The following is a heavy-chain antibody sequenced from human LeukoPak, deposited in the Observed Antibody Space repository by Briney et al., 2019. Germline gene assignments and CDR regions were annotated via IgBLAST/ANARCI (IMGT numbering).Heavy chain of an antibody. CDR1: GFTFSSYG. J-gene: IGHJ4*02. CDR3: ARTYYGDYDY. D-gene: IGHD4-17*01. Sequence: GGSLRLSCAASGFTFSSYGMHWVRQAPGKGLEWVAFIRYDGSNKYYADSVKGRFTISRDNAKNSLYLQMNSLRAEDTAVYYCARTYYGDYDYWGQGTLVTVSS. CDR2: IRYDGSNK. V-gene: IGHV3-30*02.